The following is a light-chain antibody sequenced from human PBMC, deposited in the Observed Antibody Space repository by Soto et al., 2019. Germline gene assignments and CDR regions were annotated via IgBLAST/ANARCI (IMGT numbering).Light chain of an antibody. V-gene: IGLV1-44*01. CDR1: SSNIGTSS. CDR2: TTN. CDR3: AAWDDSLNGHV. Sequence: SVLPQPHSASVTPGQRVTISCSGSSSNIGTSSVHWFQQLPGTAPKLLISTTNQRPSGVPERFSGSKSGTSASLAISGLQSEDEADYYCAAWDDSLNGHVFGTGTRSPS. J-gene: IGLJ1*01.